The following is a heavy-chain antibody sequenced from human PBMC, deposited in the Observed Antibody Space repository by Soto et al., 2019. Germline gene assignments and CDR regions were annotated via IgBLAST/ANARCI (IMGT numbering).Heavy chain of an antibody. J-gene: IGHJ6*02. CDR1: RYTFTSYG. CDR3: AREGVLRYFDWLFLGPYGMDV. V-gene: IGHV1-18*01. CDR2: ISAYNGNT. D-gene: IGHD3-9*01. Sequence: ASVKVSCKASRYTFTSYGISWVRQAPVQGLEWMGWISAYNGNTNYAQKLQGRVTMTTDTSTSTAYMELRSLRSDDTAVYYCAREGVLRYFDWLFLGPYGMDVWGQGTTVTVS.